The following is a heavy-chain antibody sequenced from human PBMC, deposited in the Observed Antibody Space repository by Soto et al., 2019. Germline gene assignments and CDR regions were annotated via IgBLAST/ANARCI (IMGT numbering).Heavy chain of an antibody. CDR3: AKDAPYCGGDSCYYADY. D-gene: IGHD2-15*01. CDR2: ITESGAST. CDR1: GFTFRSYA. J-gene: IGHJ4*02. V-gene: IGHV3-23*01. Sequence: PGGSLRLSCAASGFTFRSYAMSWVRQAPGKGLEWVSAITESGASTYYADSVKGRFTISRDNSKNTLYLQMNSLRAEDTAAYYCAKDAPYCGGDSCYYADYWGQGTLVTVSS.